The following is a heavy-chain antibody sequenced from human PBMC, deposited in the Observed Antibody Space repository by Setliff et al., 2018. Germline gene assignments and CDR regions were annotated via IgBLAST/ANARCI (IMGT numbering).Heavy chain of an antibody. CDR1: GYSFSTCW. CDR2: IYPGDSIT. Sequence: ESLTISCKGSGYSFSTCWIGWVRQMPGKGLEWMGIIYPGDSITRYSPSFQGQVTISVDKSINTAYLQWSSLRASDTAIYYCARHPYYYGSGTYLDNNNRWFDPWGQGTLVTVSS. D-gene: IGHD3-10*01. J-gene: IGHJ5*02. CDR3: ARHPYYYGSGTYLDNNNRWFDP. V-gene: IGHV5-51*01.